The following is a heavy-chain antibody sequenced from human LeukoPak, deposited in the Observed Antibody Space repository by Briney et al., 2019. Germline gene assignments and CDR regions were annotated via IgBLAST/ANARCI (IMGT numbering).Heavy chain of an antibody. D-gene: IGHD2-15*01. Sequence: GGSLRLSCAASGFTFSSYAMSWVRQAPGKGLEWVSVLYSGGGAYADSVKDRFTISRDYSQNTLLLQMSSLRAEGTALYYCARGKTSDDIVEDAFDIWGQGTMVAVSS. CDR3: ARGKTSDDIVEDAFDI. J-gene: IGHJ3*02. CDR2: LYSGGGA. CDR1: GFTFSSYA. V-gene: IGHV3-23*03.